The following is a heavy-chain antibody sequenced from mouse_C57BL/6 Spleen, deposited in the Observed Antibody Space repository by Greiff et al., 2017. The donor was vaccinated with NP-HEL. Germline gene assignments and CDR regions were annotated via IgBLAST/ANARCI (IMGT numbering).Heavy chain of an antibody. CDR3: ARVGGGGPWGAH. CDR1: GYTFTDYY. CDR2: INPNNGGT. J-gene: IGHJ3*01. V-gene: IGHV1-26*01. D-gene: IGHD3-3*01. Sequence: EVQLQQSGPELVKPGASVKISCKASGYTFTDYYMNWVKQSHGKSLEWIGDINPNNGGTSYNQKFKGKATLTVDKSSSTAYMELRSLTSEDSAVFYCARVGGGGPWGAHWGQGSLVTVSA.